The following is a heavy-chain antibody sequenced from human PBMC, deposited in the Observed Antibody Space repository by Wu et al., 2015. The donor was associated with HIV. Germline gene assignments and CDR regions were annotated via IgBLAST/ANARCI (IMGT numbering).Heavy chain of an antibody. Sequence: QGQLVQSGAEVKKPGASVKVSCKGSGYTFSIYGINWVRQAPGQGLEWMGRIIPIFDTANYAQKFQGRVTMTRDTSTSTVYMELSSLRSEDTAVYYCARVSSRSGFDPARPYYYGMDVVGPRDHGHRLL. V-gene: IGHV1-69*05. CDR1: GYTFSIYG. J-gene: IGHJ6*02. CDR3: ARVSSRSGFDPARPYYYGMDV. CDR2: IIPIFDTA. D-gene: IGHD3-10*01.